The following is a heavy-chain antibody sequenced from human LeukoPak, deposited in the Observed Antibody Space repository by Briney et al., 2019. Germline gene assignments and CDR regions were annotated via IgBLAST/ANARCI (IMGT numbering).Heavy chain of an antibody. CDR3: ARDLSTPGYSSSSQGGY. CDR1: GFTFDDYG. V-gene: IGHV3-20*04. D-gene: IGHD6-13*01. J-gene: IGHJ4*02. Sequence: GGSLRLSCAASGFTFDDYGMSWVRQAPGKGLEWVSGINWNGGSTGYADSVKGRFTISRDNAKNSLYLQMNSLRAEDTALYYCARDLSTPGYSSSSQGGYWGQGTLVTGSS. CDR2: INWNGGST.